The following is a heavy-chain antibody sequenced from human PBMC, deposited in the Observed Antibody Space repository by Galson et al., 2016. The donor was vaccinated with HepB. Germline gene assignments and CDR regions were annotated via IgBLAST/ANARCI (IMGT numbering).Heavy chain of an antibody. CDR1: GGSISSSSNY. J-gene: IGHJ4*02. V-gene: IGHV4-39*07. D-gene: IGHD6-19*01. Sequence: SETLSLTCTVSGGSISSSSNYWGWIRQPPGKGLEWIGSIYYSGNTYYNPSLKSRVTISIDMSKNQLSLNLRSVTAADTAVYSCAREGGPDSSGQPFDWWGQGTLVTVSP. CDR2: IYYSGNT. CDR3: AREGGPDSSGQPFDW.